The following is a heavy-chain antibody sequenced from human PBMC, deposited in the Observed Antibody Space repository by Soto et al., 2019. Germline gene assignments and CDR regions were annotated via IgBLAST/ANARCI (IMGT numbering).Heavy chain of an antibody. D-gene: IGHD6-6*01. Sequence: PGGSLRLSCAASGFTFSSYSMNWVRQAPGKGLEWVSSISSSSSYIYYADSVKGRFTISRDNAKNSLYLQMNSLRAEDTAVYYCASAPVHARYYFDYWGQGTLDTVSS. CDR1: GFTFSSYS. V-gene: IGHV3-21*01. CDR2: ISSSSSYI. J-gene: IGHJ4*02. CDR3: ASAPVHARYYFDY.